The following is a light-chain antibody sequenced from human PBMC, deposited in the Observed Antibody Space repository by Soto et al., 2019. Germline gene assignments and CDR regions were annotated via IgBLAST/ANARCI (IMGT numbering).Light chain of an antibody. Sequence: DIQMTQSPSTLSASVGDRITITCRASQSVSRRLAWFQQKPGKAPKLLIYDASSLESGVPSRFGGRGSGTEFTVPISSLQPDDWTTYFCHTVNTYSLHTFGKGTKLE. V-gene: IGKV1-5*01. CDR1: QSVSRR. CDR3: HTVNTYSLHT. CDR2: DAS. J-gene: IGKJ2*01.